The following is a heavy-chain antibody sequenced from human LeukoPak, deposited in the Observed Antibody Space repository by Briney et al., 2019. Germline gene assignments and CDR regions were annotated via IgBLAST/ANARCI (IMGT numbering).Heavy chain of an antibody. CDR1: GYTFTNYA. Sequence: ASVKVSCKASGYTFTNYAMNWVRQAPGQGLEWMGWISAYNGNTELAQKFQGRVTLATDASTSTAYVELRSLTSDDTAVCFCARGGSRSRRGDDAFDIWGQGTMVTVSS. D-gene: IGHD3-10*01. CDR3: ARGGSRSRRGDDAFDI. J-gene: IGHJ3*02. CDR2: ISAYNGNT. V-gene: IGHV1-18*01.